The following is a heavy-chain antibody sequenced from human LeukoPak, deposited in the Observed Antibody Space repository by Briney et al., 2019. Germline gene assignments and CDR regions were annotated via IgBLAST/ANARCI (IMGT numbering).Heavy chain of an antibody. CDR2: IYYSGST. Sequence: SETLSLTCTVSGGSISSYYWSWIRQPPGKGLEWIGYIYYSGSTNYNPSLKSRVTISVDTSKNQFSLRLSSVTAADTAVYYCARGDDTDAFDIWGQGTMVTVSS. J-gene: IGHJ3*02. V-gene: IGHV4-59*01. CDR3: ARGDDTDAFDI. CDR1: GGSISSYY. D-gene: IGHD3-22*01.